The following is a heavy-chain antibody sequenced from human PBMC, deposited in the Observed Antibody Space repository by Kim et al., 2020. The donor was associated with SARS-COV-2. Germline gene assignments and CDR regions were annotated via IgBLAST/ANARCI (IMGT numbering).Heavy chain of an antibody. J-gene: IGHJ5*02. D-gene: IGHD3-16*01. V-gene: IGHV3-21*01. Sequence: AESVKGRFTISRDNAKNSLYLQMNSLRAEDTAVYYCARDGKFGISGWFDPWGQGTLVTVSS. CDR3: ARDGKFGISGWFDP.